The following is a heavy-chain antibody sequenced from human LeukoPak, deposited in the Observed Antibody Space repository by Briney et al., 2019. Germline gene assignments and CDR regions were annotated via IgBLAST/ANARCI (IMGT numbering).Heavy chain of an antibody. CDR3: ARGRADSSGYPSLGYYYYYMDV. J-gene: IGHJ6*03. CDR1: GFTFSSYG. Sequence: PGGSLRLSCAASGFTFSSYGMHWVRQAPGKGLEWVAVISYDGSNKYYADSVKGRFTISRDNSKNTLYLQMNSLRAEDTAVYYCARGRADSSGYPSLGYYYYYMDVWGKGTTVTVSS. V-gene: IGHV3-30*03. D-gene: IGHD3-22*01. CDR2: ISYDGSNK.